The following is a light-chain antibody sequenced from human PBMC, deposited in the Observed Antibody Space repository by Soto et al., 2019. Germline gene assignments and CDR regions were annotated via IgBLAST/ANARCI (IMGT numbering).Light chain of an antibody. Sequence: QSVLTQPRSVSGSPGQSVTISFTVSSSDVGGYNYVSWYQQHPGKAPQLMIYDVSKRPSGVPDRFSGSKSGNTASLTISGLQAEDESDYYCCSYAGSSTWVFGGGTKLTVL. CDR3: CSYAGSSTWV. CDR2: DVS. J-gene: IGLJ3*02. CDR1: SSDVGGYNY. V-gene: IGLV2-11*01.